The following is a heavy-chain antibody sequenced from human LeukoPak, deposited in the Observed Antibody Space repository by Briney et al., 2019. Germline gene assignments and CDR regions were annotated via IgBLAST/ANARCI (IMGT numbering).Heavy chain of an antibody. CDR2: IKSKTDGGTT. CDR1: GFTFGNAW. D-gene: IGHD3-9*01. V-gene: IGHV3-15*01. Sequence: GGSLRLSCAASGFTFGNAWMSWVRQAPGKGLEWVGRIKSKTDGGTTDYAAPVKGRFTISRDDSKNTLYLQMNSLKTEDTAVYYCTTLSGRYFDWLSPMDVWGKGTTVTISS. CDR3: TTLSGRYFDWLSPMDV. J-gene: IGHJ6*03.